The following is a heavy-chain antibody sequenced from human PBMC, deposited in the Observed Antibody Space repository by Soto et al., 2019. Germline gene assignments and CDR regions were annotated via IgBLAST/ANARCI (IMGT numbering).Heavy chain of an antibody. D-gene: IGHD1-26*01. Sequence: ASVKVSCKSSGYTFTTYYMHWVRQAPGQGLEWMGIINLSGGSTIYSQNFQDRVTMTRDTSTATVYMELGSLRSDDTAVYYCARGSGAVGWFDPWGQGTLVTVSS. CDR1: GYTFTTYY. V-gene: IGHV1-46*01. CDR2: INLSGGST. J-gene: IGHJ5*02. CDR3: ARGSGAVGWFDP.